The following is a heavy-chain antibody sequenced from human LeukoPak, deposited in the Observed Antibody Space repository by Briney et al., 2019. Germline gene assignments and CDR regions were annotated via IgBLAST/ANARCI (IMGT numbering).Heavy chain of an antibody. CDR1: GYTFTGYY. CDR2: INPNSGGT. Sequence: ASVKVSCKASGYTFTGYYMHWVRQAPGQGLEWMGWINPNSGGTNYAQKFQGRATMTRDTSISTAYMELSRLRSDDTAVYYCARAYYYDSSGYYDDYWGQGTLVTVSS. D-gene: IGHD3-22*01. V-gene: IGHV1-2*02. CDR3: ARAYYYDSSGYYDDY. J-gene: IGHJ4*02.